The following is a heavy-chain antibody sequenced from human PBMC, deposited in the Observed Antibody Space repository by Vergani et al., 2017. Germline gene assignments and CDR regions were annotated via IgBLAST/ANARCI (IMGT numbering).Heavy chain of an antibody. J-gene: IGHJ3*02. CDR1: GFTFSSYA. CDR2: ISGSGGST. CDR3: VKEGWGNGFDN. V-gene: IGHV3-23*01. Sequence: EVQLLESGGGLVQPGGSLRLSCAASGFTFSSYAMSWVRQAPGRGLEWVSAISGSGGSTYYADSVKGRFTISRDNSKNTLYLQMSRLRAEDTAVYYCVKEGWGNGFDNWGQGTMVTVSS. D-gene: IGHD3-16*01.